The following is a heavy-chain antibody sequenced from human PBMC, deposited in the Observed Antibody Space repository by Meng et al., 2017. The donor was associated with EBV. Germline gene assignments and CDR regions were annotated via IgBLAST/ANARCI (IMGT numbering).Heavy chain of an antibody. V-gene: IGHV4-61*01. J-gene: IGHJ4*02. CDR3: ANSRSSTPGEVDY. CDR2: IYDTVTT. CDR1: SVCGTSGTYY. Sequence: QLCGSGPAFLYPAGACTLTGTVTSVCGTSGTYYWNWIRQAPGRVLYLIWYIYDTVTTFCNPSLKSRVSIFLETSKNRFSLKLNSVTASETAVYYCANSRSSTPGEVDYWGQGTLVTVSS. D-gene: IGHD4-23*01.